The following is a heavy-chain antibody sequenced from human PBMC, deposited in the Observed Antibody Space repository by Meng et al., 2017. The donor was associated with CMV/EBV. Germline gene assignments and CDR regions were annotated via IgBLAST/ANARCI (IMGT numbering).Heavy chain of an antibody. CDR3: AHRGSYGYHGY. J-gene: IGHJ4*02. Sequence: QIPVKECGPTQLKPTRTGTLTCSFSGFALSTSGVGLGWIRQPPGRAREWLALIYWDDDKRYSPSLKSRLTITKDTSKNQVVLTMTNMDPVDTATYYCAHRGSYGYHGYWGQGTLVTVSS. V-gene: IGHV2-5*02. CDR2: IYWDDDK. CDR1: GFALSTSGVG. D-gene: IGHD5-18*01.